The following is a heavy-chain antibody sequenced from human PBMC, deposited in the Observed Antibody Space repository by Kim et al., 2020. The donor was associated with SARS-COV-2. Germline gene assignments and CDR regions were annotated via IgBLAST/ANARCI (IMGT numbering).Heavy chain of an antibody. CDR2: IYYSGST. Sequence: SETLSLTCTVSGGSISSSSYYWGWIRQPPGKGLEWIGSIYYSGSTYYNPSLKSRVTISVDTSKNQFSLKLSSVTAADTAVYYCARYSSGWYGYYYYGMDVWGQGTTVTVSS. D-gene: IGHD6-19*01. CDR3: ARYSSGWYGYYYYGMDV. J-gene: IGHJ6*02. V-gene: IGHV4-39*01. CDR1: GGSISSSSYY.